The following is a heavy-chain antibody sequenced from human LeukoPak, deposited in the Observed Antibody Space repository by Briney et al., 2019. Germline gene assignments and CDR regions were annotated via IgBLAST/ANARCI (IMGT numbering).Heavy chain of an antibody. D-gene: IGHD2-15*01. Sequence: GGSLRLSCAASGFTFSSYSMKWVHQAPGKGLKWVASISSSSSYIHYADSVKGRFTISRDNAKNSLYLQMNSLRAEDTAVYYCARDYDFYCSGGSCYSPRLSDYWGQGTLVTVSS. CDR3: ARDYDFYCSGGSCYSPRLSDY. J-gene: IGHJ4*02. CDR2: ISSSSSYI. V-gene: IGHV3-21*01. CDR1: GFTFSSYS.